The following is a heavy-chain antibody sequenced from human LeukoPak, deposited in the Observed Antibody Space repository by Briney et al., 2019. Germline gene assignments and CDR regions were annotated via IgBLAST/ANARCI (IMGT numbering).Heavy chain of an antibody. CDR2: ITDGADT. Sequence: GGSLRLSCAASGFPFGSYAMTWVRQAPGKGLESVSVITDGADTYYADSVKGRFTISRDNSQNTVHLQMNSLRAEDTAVYYCATLGRGYSGPGAGWGQGTLVTVSS. D-gene: IGHD5-12*01. CDR3: ATLGRGYSGPGAG. V-gene: IGHV3-23*01. J-gene: IGHJ4*02. CDR1: GFPFGSYA.